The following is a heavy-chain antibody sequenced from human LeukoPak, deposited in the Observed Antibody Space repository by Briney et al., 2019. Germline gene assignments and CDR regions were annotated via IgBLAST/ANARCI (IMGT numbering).Heavy chain of an antibody. J-gene: IGHJ3*02. V-gene: IGHV1-69*01. Sequence: GASVKVSCKASGGTFSSYAISWVRQAPGQGLEWMGGIIPIFGTANYAQKFQGRVTITADESTSTAYMELSSLRSEDTAVYYCARVGGHCSSTSCLRPGASFDIWGQGAMVTVSS. CDR2: IIPIFGTA. D-gene: IGHD2-2*01. CDR1: GGTFSSYA. CDR3: ARVGGHCSSTSCLRPGASFDI.